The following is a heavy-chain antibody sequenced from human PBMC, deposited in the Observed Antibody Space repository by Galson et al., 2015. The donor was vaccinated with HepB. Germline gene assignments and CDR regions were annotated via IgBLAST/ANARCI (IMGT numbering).Heavy chain of an antibody. CDR1: GFTFSSYA. V-gene: IGHV3-30-3*01. CDR2: ISYDGSNK. CDR3: ARDRGGKGDAFDI. D-gene: IGHD1-26*01. Sequence: SLRLSCAASGFTFSSYAMHWVRQAPGKGLEWVAVISYDGSNKYYADSVKGRFTISRDNSKNTLYLQMNSLRAEDTAVYYCARDRGGKGDAFDIWGQGTMVTVSS. J-gene: IGHJ3*02.